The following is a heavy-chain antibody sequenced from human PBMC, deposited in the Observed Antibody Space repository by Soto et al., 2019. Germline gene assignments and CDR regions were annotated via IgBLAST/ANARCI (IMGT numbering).Heavy chain of an antibody. D-gene: IGHD3-22*01. CDR1: GFTFSTYA. J-gene: IGHJ4*02. V-gene: IGHV3-23*01. CDR3: VKEPYEGAYGDY. Sequence: PGGSLRLSCAASGFTFSTYAMAWVRQAPGKGLEWVSGVSASGLNTDYADPVKGRFYISRDNSKNTVYLQMNSLRAEDTAVYYCVKEPYEGAYGDYWGQGTLVTVSS. CDR2: VSASGLNT.